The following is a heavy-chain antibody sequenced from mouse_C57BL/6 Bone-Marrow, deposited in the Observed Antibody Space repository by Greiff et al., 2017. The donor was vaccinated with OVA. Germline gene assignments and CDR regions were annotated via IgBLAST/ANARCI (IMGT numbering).Heavy chain of an antibody. CDR2: IYPGSGNT. J-gene: IGHJ4*01. CDR1: GYTFTDYY. V-gene: IGHV1-76*01. CDR3: ARRWLDAMDY. Sequence: QVQLKESGAELVRPGASVKLSCKASGYTFTDYYINWVKQRPGQGLEWIARIYPGSGNTYYNEKFKGKATLTAEKSSSTAYMQLSSLTSEDSAVYFCARRWLDAMDYWGQGTSVTVSS. D-gene: IGHD2-3*01.